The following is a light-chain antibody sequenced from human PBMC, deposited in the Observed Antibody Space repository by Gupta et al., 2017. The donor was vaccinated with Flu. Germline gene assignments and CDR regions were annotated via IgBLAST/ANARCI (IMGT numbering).Light chain of an antibody. V-gene: IGLV1-40*01. Sequence: QSVLTQPPSVSGAPGQRVTISCSGSSSNIGATYDVNWYQQLPGTAPKLLIYVNTNRPSGIPDRFSGSKSGTSAYLAITGLQAEDEADYYCQSSDSSLSAWVLGGGTKLTVL. CDR3: QSSDSSLSAWV. CDR2: VNT. J-gene: IGLJ3*02. CDR1: SSNIGATYD.